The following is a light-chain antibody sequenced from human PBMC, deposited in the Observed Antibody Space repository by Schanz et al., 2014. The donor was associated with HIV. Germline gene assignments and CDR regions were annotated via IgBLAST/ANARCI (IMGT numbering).Light chain of an antibody. CDR2: DDN. J-gene: IGLJ2*01. Sequence: QSVLTQPPSVSGAPGQRVTISCTGSRSNIGAGNGVNWYQQVPGTAPKLLIFDDNSRPSGVPDRFSGSKSGTSASLAITGLQAEDEADYYCQSYDSSLSGVVFGGGTKLTVL. CDR3: QSYDSSLSGVV. V-gene: IGLV1-40*01. CDR1: RSNIGAGNG.